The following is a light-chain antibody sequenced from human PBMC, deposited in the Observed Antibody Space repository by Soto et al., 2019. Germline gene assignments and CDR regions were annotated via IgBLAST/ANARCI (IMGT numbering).Light chain of an antibody. CDR3: QEDNNWPRT. CDR2: GAS. Sequence: IVMTQSPATLSVSPGERATLSCRASQSVSSNLAWYQQRPAQAPRLLIYGASTRATGIPARFSGSGSGTEFTITISSLQSEDFAIYYCQEDNNWPRTFGQGTRVEIK. J-gene: IGKJ1*01. CDR1: QSVSSN. V-gene: IGKV3-15*01.